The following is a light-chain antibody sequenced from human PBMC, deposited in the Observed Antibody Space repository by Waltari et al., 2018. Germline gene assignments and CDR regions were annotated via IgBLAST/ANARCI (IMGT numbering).Light chain of an antibody. V-gene: IGKV2-28*01. CDR2: LGS. Sequence: DVVMTQSPLSLPVTPGEPASISCRFSQSLLEGNVYHFLDWYVQKPGQSPQLLIYLGSSRASGVPDRFSGSGSGTDFTLKISRVDAEDVGLYYCMQTLLVPYTFGQGTKLEIK. J-gene: IGKJ2*01. CDR3: MQTLLVPYT. CDR1: QSLLEGNVYHF.